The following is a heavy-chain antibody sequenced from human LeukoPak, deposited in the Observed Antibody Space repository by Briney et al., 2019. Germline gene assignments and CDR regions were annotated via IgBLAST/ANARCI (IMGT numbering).Heavy chain of an antibody. CDR1: GYTFTSYG. CDR3: ARARGIVAVVAATGSYYYMDV. V-gene: IGHV1-18*01. J-gene: IGHJ6*03. Sequence: ASVKVSCKACGYTFTSYGIRWVRQARGQGLEGMGWISAYNCNTNYAQKLQGRVTMTTDTSTSTAYMELRSLRSDDTAVYYCARARGIVAVVAATGSYYYMDVWGKGTTVTVSS. CDR2: ISAYNCNT. D-gene: IGHD2-15*01.